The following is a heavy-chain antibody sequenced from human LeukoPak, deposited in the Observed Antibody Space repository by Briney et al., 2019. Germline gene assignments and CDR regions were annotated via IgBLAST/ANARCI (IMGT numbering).Heavy chain of an antibody. CDR3: ARGFSSSWYYDY. Sequence: SETLSLTCTVSGGSISSYYWSWIRQPPGKGLEWIGYIYYSGSTNYNPSLKSRVTISVDTSKNQFSLKLGSVTAADTAVYYCARGFSSSWYYDYWGQGTLVTVSS. J-gene: IGHJ4*02. V-gene: IGHV4-59*01. D-gene: IGHD6-13*01. CDR1: GGSISSYY. CDR2: IYYSGST.